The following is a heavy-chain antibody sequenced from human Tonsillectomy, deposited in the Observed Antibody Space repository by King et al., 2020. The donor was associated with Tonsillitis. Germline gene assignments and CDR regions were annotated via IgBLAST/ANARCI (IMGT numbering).Heavy chain of an antibody. CDR2: ISSSSGNYI. Sequence: VQLVESGGGLVKPGWSLRLSCAASGFTFSSYSMDWVRQAPGKGLEWVSSISSSSGNYIYYADSVKGRFTISRDNAKNSLYLQMNSLRAEDTAVYYCAGHNVVVVAATRGFVDYWGQGTLVTVSS. CDR1: GFTFSSYS. V-gene: IGHV3-21*01. J-gene: IGHJ4*02. CDR3: AGHNVVVVAATRGFVDY. D-gene: IGHD2-15*01.